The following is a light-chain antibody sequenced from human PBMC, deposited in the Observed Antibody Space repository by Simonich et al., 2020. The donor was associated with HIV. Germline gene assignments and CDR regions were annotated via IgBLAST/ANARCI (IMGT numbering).Light chain of an antibody. CDR2: SNN. V-gene: IGLV1-44*01. J-gene: IGLJ3*02. CDR1: SSNIGSNT. CDR3: QSYDSTLSGSRV. Sequence: QSVLTQPHSASGTPGQRVTISCSGSSSNIGSNTVNWDQQLPGTAPKLLIYSNNPRPSGVPDRVSGSKSGTSASLAISGLQSEDEADYYCQSYDSTLSGSRVFGGGTKLTVL.